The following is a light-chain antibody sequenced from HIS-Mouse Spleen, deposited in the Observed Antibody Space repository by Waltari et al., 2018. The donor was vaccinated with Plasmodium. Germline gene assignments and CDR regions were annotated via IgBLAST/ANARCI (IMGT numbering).Light chain of an antibody. CDR3: CSYAGSRMV. CDR1: SRDVGGYNL. Sequence: QSALTQPASVSGSPGPPLTIPCPGTSRDVGGYNLVSWYQQHPGNPPKLMIYEGSKRPSGVSNRFSGSKSGNTASLTISGLQAEDEADYYCCSYAGSRMVFGGGTKLTVL. CDR2: EGS. V-gene: IGLV2-23*01. J-gene: IGLJ2*01.